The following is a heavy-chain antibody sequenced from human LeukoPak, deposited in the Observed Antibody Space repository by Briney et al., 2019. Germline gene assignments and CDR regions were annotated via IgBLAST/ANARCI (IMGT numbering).Heavy chain of an antibody. D-gene: IGHD2-2*01. CDR1: GGTFSSYA. J-gene: IGHJ5*02. CDR3: ARVKRANCSSTSCYGWFDP. CDR2: IIPIFGIA. V-gene: IGHV1-69*04. Sequence: ASVKVSCKASGGTFSSYAICWVRQAPGQGLEWMGRIIPIFGIANYAQKFQGRVTITADKSTSTAYMELSSLRSEDTAVYYCARVKRANCSSTSCYGWFDPWGQGTLVTVSS.